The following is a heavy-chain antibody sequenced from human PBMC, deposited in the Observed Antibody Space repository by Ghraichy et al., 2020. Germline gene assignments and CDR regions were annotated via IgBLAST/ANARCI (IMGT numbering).Heavy chain of an antibody. CDR3: ARLDTAMDPYYFDY. V-gene: IGHV4-39*01. Sequence: SETLSLTCTVSGGSISSSSYYWGWIRQPPGKGLEWIGSIYYSGSTYYNPSLKSRVTISVDTSKNQFSLKLSSVTAADTAVYYCARLDTAMDPYYFDYWGRGTLVTVSS. J-gene: IGHJ4*02. D-gene: IGHD5-18*01. CDR1: GGSISSSSYY. CDR2: IYYSGST.